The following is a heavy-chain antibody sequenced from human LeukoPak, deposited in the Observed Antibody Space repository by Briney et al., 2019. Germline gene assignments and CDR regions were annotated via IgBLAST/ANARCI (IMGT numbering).Heavy chain of an antibody. Sequence: GSLRLSCAASGFTFSSYAMSWVRQAPGKGLEWVSAISGSGGSTYYADSVKGRFTISRDNSKNTLYLQMNSLRAEDTAVYYCAKDELHYYDSSGYSWGQGTLVTVSS. CDR3: AKDELHYYDSSGYS. V-gene: IGHV3-23*01. CDR2: ISGSGGST. D-gene: IGHD3-22*01. J-gene: IGHJ5*02. CDR1: GFTFSSYA.